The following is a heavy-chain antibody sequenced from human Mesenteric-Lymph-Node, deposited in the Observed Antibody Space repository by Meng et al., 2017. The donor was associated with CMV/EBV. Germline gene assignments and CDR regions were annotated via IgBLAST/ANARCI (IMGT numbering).Heavy chain of an antibody. J-gene: IGHJ4*02. D-gene: IGHD6-19*01. Sequence: TFSSYYINWVRQAPGRGREWMGIINPSGGSTSYAQKFQGRVTMTRDTSTITVYMELSSLRSEDTAVYYCARDLIDKGSSGWPVGFDYWGQGTLVTVSS. V-gene: IGHV1-46*01. CDR2: INPSGGST. CDR1: TFSSYY. CDR3: ARDLIDKGSSGWPVGFDY.